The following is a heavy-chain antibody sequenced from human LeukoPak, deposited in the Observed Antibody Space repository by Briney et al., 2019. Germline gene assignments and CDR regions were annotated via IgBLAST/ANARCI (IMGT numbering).Heavy chain of an antibody. Sequence: GASVKVSCKASGGTFSSYAISWVRQAPGQGLEWMGRIIPILGIANYAQKFQGRVTITADKSTSTAYMELSSLRSEDTAVYYCARLRKEYSSSSSFDYWGQGTLVTVSS. V-gene: IGHV1-69*04. CDR2: IIPILGIA. CDR1: GGTFSSYA. J-gene: IGHJ4*02. D-gene: IGHD6-6*01. CDR3: ARLRKEYSSSSSFDY.